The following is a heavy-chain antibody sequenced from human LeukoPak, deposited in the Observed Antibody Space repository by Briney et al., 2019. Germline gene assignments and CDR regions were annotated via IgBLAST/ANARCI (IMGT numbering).Heavy chain of an antibody. J-gene: IGHJ4*02. CDR3: ARGIQVAAAVIPDY. CDR1: GYTFTSYG. D-gene: IGHD6-13*01. Sequence: GASVTVSFKASGYTFTSYGISWVRPAPGQGLEWMGWISAYNGNTNYAQKLQGRVTMTTDTSTSTAYMELRSLRSDDTAVYYRARGIQVAAAVIPDYWGQGTLVTVSS. V-gene: IGHV1-18*01. CDR2: ISAYNGNT.